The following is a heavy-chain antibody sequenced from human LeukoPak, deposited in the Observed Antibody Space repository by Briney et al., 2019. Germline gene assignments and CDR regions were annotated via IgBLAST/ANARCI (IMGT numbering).Heavy chain of an antibody. CDR3: ARERRGPHYDFWSGQRRIYYYGMDV. CDR1: GYTFTSYD. Sequence: GASVKVSCKASGYTFTSYDINWVRQATGQGLEWMGWMNPNSGNTCYAQKFQGRVTMTRNTSISTAYMELSSLRSEDTAVYYCARERRGPHYDFWSGQRRIYYYGMDVWGQGTTVTVSS. V-gene: IGHV1-8*01. CDR2: MNPNSGNT. D-gene: IGHD3-3*01. J-gene: IGHJ6*02.